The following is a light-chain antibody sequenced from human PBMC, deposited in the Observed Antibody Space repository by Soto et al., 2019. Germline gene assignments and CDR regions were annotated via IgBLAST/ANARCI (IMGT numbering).Light chain of an antibody. CDR1: QSVFNNH. V-gene: IGKV3-20*01. CDR3: QQYGSSPTT. Sequence: EIVLTQSPGTLPLSPGERATLSCRASQSVFNNHIGWYQQKPGQAPRRLIFGASFRATGSPDRFSGSGSGTDFTLTISRVEPEDFAVYYCQQYGSSPTTFGQGTKVEIK. J-gene: IGKJ1*01. CDR2: GAS.